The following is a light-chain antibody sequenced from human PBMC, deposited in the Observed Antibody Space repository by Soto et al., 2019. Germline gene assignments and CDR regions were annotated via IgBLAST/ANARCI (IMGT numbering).Light chain of an antibody. V-gene: IGKV1-5*01. Sequence: DIQMTQSPSTLSASVGDRVTITCRASQSISSWLAWYQQKPGKAPKLLIYDGSSLESGVPSRFSGSGSGTEFTLTISSLQPDDFATYYCQQYNSYSSTFGQGTKVEIK. CDR3: QQYNSYSST. J-gene: IGKJ1*01. CDR1: QSISSW. CDR2: DGS.